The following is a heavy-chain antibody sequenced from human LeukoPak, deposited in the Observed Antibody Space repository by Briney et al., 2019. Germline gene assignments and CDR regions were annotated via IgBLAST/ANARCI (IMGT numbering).Heavy chain of an antibody. Sequence: ASVKVSCKASGYTFTDYYIHWVRQAPGQGLEWMGWINPNSGGTYYAQRFQGRVTMTRDMSISTAYMELSSLRSEDTAVYYCAAGYSGYDYRYYYYYMDVWGKGTTVTISS. D-gene: IGHD5-12*01. J-gene: IGHJ6*03. V-gene: IGHV1-2*02. CDR3: AAGYSGYDYRYYYYYMDV. CDR2: INPNSGGT. CDR1: GYTFTDYY.